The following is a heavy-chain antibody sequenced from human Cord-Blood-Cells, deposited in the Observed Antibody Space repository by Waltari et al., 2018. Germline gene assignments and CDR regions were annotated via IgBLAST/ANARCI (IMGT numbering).Heavy chain of an antibody. Sequence: QVQLQESGPGLVKPSETLSLTCTVPGGSISSHYWSWIRQPPGKGLEWIGYIYYSGSTNYNPSLKSRVTISVDTSKNQFSLKLSSVTAADTTVYYCARDADFYAFDIWGQGTMVTVSS. D-gene: IGHD3-3*01. J-gene: IGHJ3*02. CDR2: IYYSGST. V-gene: IGHV4-59*11. CDR1: GGSISSHY. CDR3: ARDADFYAFDI.